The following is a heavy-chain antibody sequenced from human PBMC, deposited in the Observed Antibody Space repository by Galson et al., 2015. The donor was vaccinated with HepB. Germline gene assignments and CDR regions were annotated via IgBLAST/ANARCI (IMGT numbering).Heavy chain of an antibody. CDR1: IFSFSNYW. D-gene: IGHD1-26*01. J-gene: IGHJ3*02. Sequence: SLRLSCAASIFSFSNYWMTWVRQAPGKGLEWVGNIKQDGSEKYYVDSVKGRFTISRDNAKNSLYLQMNSLRAEDTAVYYCTRDSGGAPDIWGQGTMVTVSS. V-gene: IGHV3-7*03. CDR2: IKQDGSEK. CDR3: TRDSGGAPDI.